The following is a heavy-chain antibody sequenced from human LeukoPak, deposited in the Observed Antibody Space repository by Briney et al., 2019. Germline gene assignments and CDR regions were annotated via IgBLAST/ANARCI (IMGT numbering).Heavy chain of an antibody. CDR3: AKEVGYGSPYFDY. CDR1: GFTFSSYA. D-gene: IGHD5-12*01. Sequence: PGGSLRLSCAASGFTFSSYAMSWVGQAPGKGLEWVSAISGSGGSTYYADSVKGRFTISRDNSKDTLYLQMHNARVDDTAVYYCAKEVGYGSPYFDYWGQGPLVTVSS. CDR2: ISGSGGST. J-gene: IGHJ4*02. V-gene: IGHV3-23*01.